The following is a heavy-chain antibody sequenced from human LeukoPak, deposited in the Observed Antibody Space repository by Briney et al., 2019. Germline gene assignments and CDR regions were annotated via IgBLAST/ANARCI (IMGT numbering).Heavy chain of an antibody. CDR1: IYTFTNYT. J-gene: IGHJ1*01. CDR2: ISAYCGNT. Sequence: ASARVSSKASIYTFTNYTISWGRPTPGQGREWMGWISAYCGNTNSAQKARGRVTMTTDTSTNTAYMELASLRPDDTAIYDCTRGSSSQYFQHGDEGTLVTVSA. CDR3: TRGSSSQYFQH. D-gene: IGHD6-6*01. V-gene: IGHV1-18*01.